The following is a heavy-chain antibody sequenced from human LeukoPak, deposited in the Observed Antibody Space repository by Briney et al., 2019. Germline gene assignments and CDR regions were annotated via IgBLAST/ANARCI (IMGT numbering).Heavy chain of an antibody. J-gene: IGHJ3*02. V-gene: IGHV3-30*03. Sequence: GGSLRLSCAASGFTFRTYGMHWVRQAPGKGLEWVAVISFDGSHKYYAESVKGRFTISRDNSKNTLYLQMNSLRAEDTAVYYCARSEVNTFDIWGQGTMVTVSS. D-gene: IGHD3-22*01. CDR3: ARSEVNTFDI. CDR2: ISFDGSHK. CDR1: GFTFRTYG.